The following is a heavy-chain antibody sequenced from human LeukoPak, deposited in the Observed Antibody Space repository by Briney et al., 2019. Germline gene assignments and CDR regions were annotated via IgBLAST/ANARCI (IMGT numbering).Heavy chain of an antibody. CDR1: GLTLEDYA. V-gene: IGHV3-9*01. CDR3: ARGRWYTIFGVVTYFDF. CDR2: ISWISGSI. J-gene: IGHJ4*02. D-gene: IGHD3-3*01. Sequence: VRYPRLSRAAPGLTLEDYAMHWVRQAPGQGLGWGSGISWISGSIGYADSVKGRFTITRDNAKNSLYLQMNSLRAEDTALYYCARGRWYTIFGVVTYFDFGGQGTRVIVSA.